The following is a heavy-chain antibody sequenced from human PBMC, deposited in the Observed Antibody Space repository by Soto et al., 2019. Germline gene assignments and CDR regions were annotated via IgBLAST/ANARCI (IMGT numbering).Heavy chain of an antibody. CDR2: IIPIFGTV. CDR3: ARGNHRWLQLWYFDL. Sequence: QVQLVQSGAEVKKPGSSVKVSCKASGGTFRNYPISWVRQAPGQGLEWMGGIIPIFGTVNYAQKFQGRVTITADESTSTACMELSSLRSEDTAVYYCARGNHRWLQLWYFDLWGRGTLVTVSS. J-gene: IGHJ2*01. CDR1: GGTFRNYP. D-gene: IGHD5-12*01. V-gene: IGHV1-69*12.